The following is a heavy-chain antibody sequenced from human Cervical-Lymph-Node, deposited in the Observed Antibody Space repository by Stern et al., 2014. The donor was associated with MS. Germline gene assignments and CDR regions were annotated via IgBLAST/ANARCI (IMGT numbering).Heavy chain of an antibody. Sequence: VQLVESGAEVEKPGPSMNVSCKTSGGTFSSSYAISWMRQAPGQRLEWMGRTIPILGLANYAQKFQGRVTITADTSTSTTYMELSSLRSEDTAVYYCARGVVSNRAAATLHNLFDPWGQGTLVTVSS. CDR2: TIPILGLA. CDR3: ARGVVSNRAAATLHNLFDP. D-gene: IGHD2-15*01. V-gene: IGHV1-69*09. CDR1: GGTFSSSYA. J-gene: IGHJ5*02.